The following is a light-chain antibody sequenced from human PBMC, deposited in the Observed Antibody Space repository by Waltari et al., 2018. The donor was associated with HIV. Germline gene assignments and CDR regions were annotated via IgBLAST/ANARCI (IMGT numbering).Light chain of an antibody. CDR2: WAS. Sequence: DIVMTQSPDSLAVSLGERATINCKSSQSVLYSSNNNNYLAWYQQKPGQPPKLLIYWASTRESGVPDRFSGSGSGTDFTLTISSLQSEDFAVYYCQQYNNWLREITFGPGTKVDIK. CDR3: QQYNNWLREIT. V-gene: IGKV4-1*01. CDR1: QSVLYSSNNNNY. J-gene: IGKJ3*01.